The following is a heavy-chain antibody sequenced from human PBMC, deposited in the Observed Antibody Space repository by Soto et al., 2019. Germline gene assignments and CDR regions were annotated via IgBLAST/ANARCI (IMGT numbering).Heavy chain of an antibody. CDR2: INPSGGST. D-gene: IGHD5-12*01. V-gene: IGHV1-46*01. CDR1: GGTFSNYA. Sequence: ASVKVSCKASGGTFSNYAFSWVRQAPGQGLEWMGIINPSGGSTSYAQKFQGRVTMTRDTSTSTVYMELSSLRSEDTAVYYCARTGGYTLPYGMDVWGQGTTVTVSS. J-gene: IGHJ6*02. CDR3: ARTGGYTLPYGMDV.